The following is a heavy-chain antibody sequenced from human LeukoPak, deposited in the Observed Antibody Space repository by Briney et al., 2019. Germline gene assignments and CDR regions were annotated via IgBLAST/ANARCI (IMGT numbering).Heavy chain of an antibody. CDR3: ARKRDGGWFDP. Sequence: PSETPSLTCDVSRYSISSDYYWGWIRQPPGKGLEWIGNIYHSGNTHYSPSLKSRVTISVDTSKNQFSLKLRSVTAADTAVFYCARKRDGGWFDPWGQGTLVIVSS. CDR2: IYHSGNT. J-gene: IGHJ5*02. D-gene: IGHD5-24*01. CDR1: RYSISSDYY. V-gene: IGHV4-38-2*01.